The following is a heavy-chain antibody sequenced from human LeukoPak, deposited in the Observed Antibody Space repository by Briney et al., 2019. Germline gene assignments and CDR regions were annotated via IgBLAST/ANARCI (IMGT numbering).Heavy chain of an antibody. V-gene: IGHV3-48*01. D-gene: IGHD1-1*01. CDR2: ISASGSNI. Sequence: GGSLRLSCTVSGFPLSSYSMNWFPQAPGKGLEWVAYISASGSNIYYVDSVMGRFTVSRDNPKSSLFLQMNSPRAEDTAVYYCARVKGTYFDYWGQGALVTVSS. CDR1: GFPLSSYS. CDR3: ARVKGTYFDY. J-gene: IGHJ4*02.